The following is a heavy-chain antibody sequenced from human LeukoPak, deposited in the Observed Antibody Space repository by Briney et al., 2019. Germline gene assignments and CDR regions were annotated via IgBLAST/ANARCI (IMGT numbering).Heavy chain of an antibody. CDR2: INPNNGGT. CDR1: GYTFTGYH. V-gene: IGHV1-2*02. D-gene: IGHD6-6*01. J-gene: IGHJ4*02. CDR3: AKDRWRDGSSSFDN. Sequence: GASVKVSCKASGYTFTGYHIHWVRQAPGQGLEWMVWINPNNGGTNYAQKFQGRVAMTRDTSISTAYMDLSGLRSGDTAVYYCAKDRWRDGSSSFDNWGQGTLVTVSS.